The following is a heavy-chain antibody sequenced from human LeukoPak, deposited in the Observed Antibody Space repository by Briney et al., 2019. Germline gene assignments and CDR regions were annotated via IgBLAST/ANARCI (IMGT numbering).Heavy chain of an antibody. Sequence: QSGGSLRLSCAASGFTFSSYGMHWVREATGKGLEWVVFIRYDGSNKYYADSVKGRFTISRDNSRDTLYLQMISLRAEDTAVYYCAKSVVGATLGDHWGQGTPVTVSS. CDR1: GFTFSSYG. CDR2: IRYDGSNK. D-gene: IGHD1-26*01. V-gene: IGHV3-30*02. J-gene: IGHJ4*02. CDR3: AKSVVGATLGDH.